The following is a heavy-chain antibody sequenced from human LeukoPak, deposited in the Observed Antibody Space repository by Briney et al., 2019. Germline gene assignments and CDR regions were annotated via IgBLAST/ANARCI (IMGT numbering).Heavy chain of an antibody. CDR2: FDPEDGET. Sequence: ASVKVSCKVSGYTLTELSMHWVRQAPGKGLEWMGGFDPEDGETVYAQKFQGRVTMTEGTSTDTAYMELSSLRSEDTAVYYRATLYDSSGYYYDYWGQGTLVSVSS. CDR3: ATLYDSSGYYYDY. CDR1: GYTLTELS. D-gene: IGHD3-22*01. J-gene: IGHJ4*02. V-gene: IGHV1-24*01.